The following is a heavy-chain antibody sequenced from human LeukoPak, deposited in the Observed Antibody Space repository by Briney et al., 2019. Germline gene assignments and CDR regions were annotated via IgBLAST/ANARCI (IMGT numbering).Heavy chain of an antibody. V-gene: IGHV3-43D*03. Sequence: PGGSLRLSCAASGFTFDDYAMHWVRQAPGKGLEWISLITWDGGISYYVDSLKGRFTISRDNSKNSLYLQMNSLRTEDTAFYYCAKDYGYSNDWYLIDYWGQGTLDTVSS. CDR1: GFTFDDYA. J-gene: IGHJ4*02. D-gene: IGHD6-19*01. CDR2: ITWDGGIS. CDR3: AKDYGYSNDWYLIDY.